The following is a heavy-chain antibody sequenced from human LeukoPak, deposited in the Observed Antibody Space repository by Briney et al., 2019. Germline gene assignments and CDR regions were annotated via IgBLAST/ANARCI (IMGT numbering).Heavy chain of an antibody. D-gene: IGHD2-15*01. CDR1: GASITSYY. Sequence: PSETLSLTCTVSGASITSYYWNWIRQPPGKGLEWIGYFYYSGRESYNPSLKSRIPISVETSKNQFSLKLSSVTAADTAVYYCVRGYCSGATCYHFDYWGQGTLVTVSS. J-gene: IGHJ4*02. CDR2: FYYSGRE. CDR3: VRGYCSGATCYHFDY. V-gene: IGHV4-59*01.